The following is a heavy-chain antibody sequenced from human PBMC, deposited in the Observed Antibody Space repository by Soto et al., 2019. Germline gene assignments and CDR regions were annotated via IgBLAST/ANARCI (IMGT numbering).Heavy chain of an antibody. J-gene: IGHJ4*01. Sequence: ASVKVSCKASGYTFTDYSLQWVRQAPGQRLEWMGWINPASGKTKYSQKFQGRVTITRDTSASTAYMELSSLTSEDTALYYCARNLWLGESFRYYFDYWAQGTLVTVSS. CDR3: ARNLWLGESFRYYFDY. D-gene: IGHD3-10*01. CDR2: INPASGKT. CDR1: GYTFTDYS. V-gene: IGHV1-3*01.